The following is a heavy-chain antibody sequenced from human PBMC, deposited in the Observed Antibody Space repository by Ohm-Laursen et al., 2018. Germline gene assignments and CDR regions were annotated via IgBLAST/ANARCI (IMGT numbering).Heavy chain of an antibody. CDR1: GFTFSNAW. CDR2: IKSKTDGGTT. CDR3: TTDRGYTDAFDI. D-gene: IGHD5-24*01. V-gene: IGHV3-15*01. J-gene: IGHJ3*02. Sequence: SLRLSCAASGFTFSNAWMSWVRQAPGKGLEWVGRIKSKTDGGTTDYAAPVKGRFTISRDDSKNTLYLQMNSLKTEDTAVYYYTTDRGYTDAFDIWGQGTMVTVSS.